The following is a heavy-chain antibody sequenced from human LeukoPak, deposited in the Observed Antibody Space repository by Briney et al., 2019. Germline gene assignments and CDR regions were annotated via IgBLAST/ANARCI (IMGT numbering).Heavy chain of an antibody. Sequence: GGSLRLSCAASGFTFSSYGMHWVRQAPGKGLDWVAVISNDGSKKYYADSVKGRFTISRDNSKNTLSLQVSSLRTEDTAVYYCAKDRYSYAFEYSDSWGQETLVTVSS. J-gene: IGHJ4*02. CDR2: ISNDGSKK. D-gene: IGHD5-18*01. CDR3: AKDRYSYAFEYSDS. CDR1: GFTFSSYG. V-gene: IGHV3-30*18.